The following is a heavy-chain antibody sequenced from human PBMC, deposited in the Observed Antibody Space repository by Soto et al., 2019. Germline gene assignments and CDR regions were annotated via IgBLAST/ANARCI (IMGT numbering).Heavy chain of an antibody. CDR1: DGSISSGHW. J-gene: IGHJ4*02. CDR3: ARNGAYCNDY. D-gene: IGHD2-15*01. Sequence: QMQLQESGPGLVKPSGTLSLTCAVSDGSISSGHWWSWVRQPPGKGLEWIGEIVHTGSTNYNPSLNXXGXIXXDKSKNQFYLYLHSITAPDTAVYYCARNGAYCNDYWGQGTLVTVSS. CDR2: IVHTGST. V-gene: IGHV4-4*02.